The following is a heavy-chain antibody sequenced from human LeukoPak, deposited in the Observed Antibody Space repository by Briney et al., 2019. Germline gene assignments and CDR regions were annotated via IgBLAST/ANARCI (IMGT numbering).Heavy chain of an antibody. V-gene: IGHV3-7*01. D-gene: IGHD2-21*02. CDR1: GFTFSSYW. CDR3: ACDTPDY. J-gene: IGHJ4*02. CDR2: IKQDGSEE. Sequence: GGSLRLSCAASGFTFSSYWMSWVRQAPGKGLEWVANIKQDGSEEYYLDSVKGRFTISRDNAKNSVYLQMNSLRVEDTAVYYCACDTPDYWGQGTLVTVSS.